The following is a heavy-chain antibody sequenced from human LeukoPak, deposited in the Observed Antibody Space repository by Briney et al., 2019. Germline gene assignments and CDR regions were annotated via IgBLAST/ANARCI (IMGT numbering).Heavy chain of an antibody. V-gene: IGHV4-34*01. CDR1: GGSISSYY. J-gene: IGHJ6*03. CDR2: INHSGST. D-gene: IGHD6-19*01. CDR3: ARESSGWYGYYYYYMDV. Sequence: SETLSLTCTVSGGSISSYYWSWIRQPPGKGLEWIGEINHSGSTNYNPSLKSRVTISVDTSKNQFSLKLSSVTAADTAVYYCARESSGWYGYYYYYMDVWGKGTTVTISS.